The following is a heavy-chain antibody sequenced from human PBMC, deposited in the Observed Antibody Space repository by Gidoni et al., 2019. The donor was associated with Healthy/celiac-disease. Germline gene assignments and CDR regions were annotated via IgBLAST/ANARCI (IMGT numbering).Heavy chain of an antibody. CDR2: IKSKTDGGTT. CDR3: TTGNEDYYYYGMDV. Sequence: EVQLVESGGGLVKPGGSLRLSCAASGFTFRNAWMSWVRQAPGKGLEWFGRIKSKTDGGTTDYAAPVKGRFTISRDDSKNTLYLQMNSLKTEDTAVYYCTTGNEDYYYYGMDVWGQGTTVTVSS. CDR1: GFTFRNAW. J-gene: IGHJ6*02. V-gene: IGHV3-15*01.